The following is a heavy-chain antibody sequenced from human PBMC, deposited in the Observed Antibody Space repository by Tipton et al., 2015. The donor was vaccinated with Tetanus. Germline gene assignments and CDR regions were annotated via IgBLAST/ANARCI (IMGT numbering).Heavy chain of an antibody. CDR1: GGTFSSYA. CDR3: ARLVKQWLVPEDF. J-gene: IGHJ4*02. CDR2: NSGKNDDT. Sequence: QLVQSGAEVKKPGSSVKVSCKVSGGTFSSYAISWVRQAPGQGLEWMGWNSGKNDDTNYARRFQGRVTMTTDTSTNTAYLELRSLRSDDTGVYFCARLVKQWLVPEDFWGQGTLVTVSS. D-gene: IGHD6-19*01. V-gene: IGHV1-18*01.